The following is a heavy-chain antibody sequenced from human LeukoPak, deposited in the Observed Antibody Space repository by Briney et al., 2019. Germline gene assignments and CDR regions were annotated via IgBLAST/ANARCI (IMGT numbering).Heavy chain of an antibody. Sequence: SVKVSCRASGGTFSSYAISWVRQAPGQGLEWMGRIIPIFGIATYAQKFQGRVTITADKSTSTAYMELSSLRSEDTAVYYCASFWCGGSCYPEAAFDYWGQGTLVTVSS. J-gene: IGHJ4*02. D-gene: IGHD2-15*01. CDR1: GGTFSSYA. CDR2: IIPIFGIA. CDR3: ASFWCGGSCYPEAAFDY. V-gene: IGHV1-69*04.